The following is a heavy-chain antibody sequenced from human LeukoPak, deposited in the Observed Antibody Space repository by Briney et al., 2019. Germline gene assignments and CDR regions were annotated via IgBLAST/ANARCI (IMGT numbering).Heavy chain of an antibody. V-gene: IGHV4-59*01. D-gene: IGHD4-11*01. J-gene: IGHJ5*02. Sequence: SETLSLTCTVSGGSISSYSWNWIRQPPGRGLEWIGYMYYRGSTNFNPSLRSRITMSLDTSKNQISPKLSSVTAADTAVYYCAGGDSNDSKWFDTWGQGTLVTVSS. CDR2: MYYRGST. CDR3: AGGDSNDSKWFDT. CDR1: GGSISSYS.